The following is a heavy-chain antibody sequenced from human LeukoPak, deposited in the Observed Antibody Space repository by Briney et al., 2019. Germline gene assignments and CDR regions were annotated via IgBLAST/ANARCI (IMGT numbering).Heavy chain of an antibody. Sequence: ASVKVSCKASGHTFTGYYMHWVRQAPGQGLEWMGWINPNSGGTNYAQKFQGRVTMTRDTSISTAYMELSRLRSDDTAVYYCARAYYYDSSGQPTGFDYWGQGTLVTVSS. CDR1: GHTFTGYY. D-gene: IGHD3-22*01. CDR2: INPNSGGT. CDR3: ARAYYYDSSGQPTGFDY. V-gene: IGHV1-2*02. J-gene: IGHJ4*02.